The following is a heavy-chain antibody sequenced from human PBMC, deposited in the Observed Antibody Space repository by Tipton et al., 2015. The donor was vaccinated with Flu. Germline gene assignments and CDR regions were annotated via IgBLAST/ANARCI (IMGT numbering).Heavy chain of an antibody. CDR3: ARSTYYYGSGSSDY. Sequence: TLSLTSTVYDYSITSGYFWGWIRQPPGKGLEWIGCISHSGRTYYNPSLKSRVTISLDTAKNQFSQRLTSVTAADTAVYYCARSTYYYGSGSSDYWGQGTLVTVSS. CDR2: ISHSGRT. CDR1: DYSITSGYF. V-gene: IGHV4-38-2*02. J-gene: IGHJ4*02. D-gene: IGHD3-10*01.